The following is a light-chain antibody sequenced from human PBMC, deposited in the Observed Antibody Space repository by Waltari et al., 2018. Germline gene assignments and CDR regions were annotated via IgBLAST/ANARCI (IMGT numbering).Light chain of an antibody. CDR1: QSVLVNYNNLNL. Sequence: DIVMTQSPDSLAVSLGERATINCRSSQSVLVNYNNLNLLSWYQQRPGQPPKLIIYWASTRASGVPDRFTGSGSGTHFTLTITNLQAEDVAIYFCYQFHSLPQTFGQGTKVEVK. J-gene: IGKJ1*01. CDR3: YQFHSLPQT. CDR2: WAS. V-gene: IGKV4-1*01.